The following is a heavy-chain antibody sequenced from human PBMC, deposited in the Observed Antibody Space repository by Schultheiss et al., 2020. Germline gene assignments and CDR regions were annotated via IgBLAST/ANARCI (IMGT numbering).Heavy chain of an antibody. D-gene: IGHD3-22*01. Sequence: GGSLRLSCAASGFTFSSYAMSWIRQAPGKGLEWVSAISGSGGSTYYADSVKGRFTISRDNAKNSLYLQMNSLRAEDTAVYYCARPGITMIGFDYWGQGTLVTVSS. J-gene: IGHJ4*02. CDR1: GFTFSSYA. V-gene: IGHV3-23*01. CDR3: ARPGITMIGFDY. CDR2: ISGSGGST.